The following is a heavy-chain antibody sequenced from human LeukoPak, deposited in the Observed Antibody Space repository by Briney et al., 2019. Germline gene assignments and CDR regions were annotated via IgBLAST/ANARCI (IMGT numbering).Heavy chain of an antibody. CDR2: ISSSSSGI. Sequence: PGGSLRLSCAASGFTFSTYSMNWVRQAPGKGLEWVSYISSSSSGIYYADSVKGRFTISRDNSKNTLYLQMNSLRGEDTAVYYCARDRFSSGAAYFDDWGQGTLVTVSS. CDR3: ARDRFSSGAAYFDD. CDR1: GFTFSTYS. J-gene: IGHJ4*02. D-gene: IGHD6-19*01. V-gene: IGHV3-48*01.